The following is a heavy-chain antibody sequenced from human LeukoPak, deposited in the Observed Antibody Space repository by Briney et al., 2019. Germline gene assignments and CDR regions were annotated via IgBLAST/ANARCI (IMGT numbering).Heavy chain of an antibody. D-gene: IGHD2-2*02. Sequence: GASVKVSCKASGYTFTNYPINWVRQAPGQGLEWMGGIIPIFGTANYAQKFQGRVTITTDESTSTAYMELSSLRSEDTAVYYCARHQENPYCSSTSCYIRWFDPWGQGTLVTVSS. J-gene: IGHJ5*02. CDR2: IIPIFGTA. V-gene: IGHV1-69*05. CDR1: GYTFTNYP. CDR3: ARHQENPYCSSTSCYIRWFDP.